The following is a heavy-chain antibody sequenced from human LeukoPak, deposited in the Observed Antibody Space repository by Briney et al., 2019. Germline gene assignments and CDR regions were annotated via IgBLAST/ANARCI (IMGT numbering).Heavy chain of an antibody. D-gene: IGHD3-22*01. CDR2: IYYSGST. V-gene: IGHV4-61*01. Sequence: PSETLSLTCTVSGGSVSSGSYYWSWIRQPPGKGLEWIGYIYYSGSTNYHPSLKSRVTISADTSKNQFSLKLSSVTAADTAVYYCARVGEGYYDGSDYWGQGTLVTVSS. CDR3: ARVGEGYYDGSDY. J-gene: IGHJ4*02. CDR1: GGSVSSGSYY.